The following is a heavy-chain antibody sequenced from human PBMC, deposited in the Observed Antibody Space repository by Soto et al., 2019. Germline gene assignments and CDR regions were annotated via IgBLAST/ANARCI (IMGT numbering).Heavy chain of an antibody. CDR2: IYPGDSDT. D-gene: IGHD3-10*01. CDR3: ARPGSYYGSGSPRNAFDI. Sequence: GESLKISCKGSGYSFTSYWIGWVRQMPGKGLEWMGIIYPGDSDTRYSPSFQGQVTISADKSISTAYLQWSSLKASDTAMYYCARPGSYYGSGSPRNAFDIWGQGTMVTVSS. V-gene: IGHV5-51*01. J-gene: IGHJ3*02. CDR1: GYSFTSYW.